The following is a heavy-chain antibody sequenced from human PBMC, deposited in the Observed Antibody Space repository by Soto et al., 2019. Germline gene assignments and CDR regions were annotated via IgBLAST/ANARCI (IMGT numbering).Heavy chain of an antibody. CDR2: ISYDGSNK. J-gene: IGHJ4*02. CDR3: ARTRVVVVAATDY. D-gene: IGHD2-15*01. CDR1: GFTFSSYA. Sequence: QVQLVESGGGVVQPGRSLRLSCAASGFTFSSYAMHWVRQAPGKGLEWVAVISYDGSNKYYADSVKGRFTISRDNSKNTLYMEMNSLRAEDTAVYYSARTRVVVVAATDYWGQGPLVTVSS. V-gene: IGHV3-30-3*01.